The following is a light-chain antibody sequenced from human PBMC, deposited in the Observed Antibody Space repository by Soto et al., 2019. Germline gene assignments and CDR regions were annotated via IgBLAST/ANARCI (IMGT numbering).Light chain of an antibody. Sequence: QSVLTQPASVSGSPGQSIAISCTGSSSDVIYYTWVSWYQQHPGKAPKLIIYDVTNRPSGVSDRFSGSKSGNTASLTISGLQAEDEADYYCSSYTALSPRVVFGGGTQLTVL. CDR2: DVT. J-gene: IGLJ3*02. CDR3: SSYTALSPRVV. V-gene: IGLV2-14*03. CDR1: SSDVIYYTW.